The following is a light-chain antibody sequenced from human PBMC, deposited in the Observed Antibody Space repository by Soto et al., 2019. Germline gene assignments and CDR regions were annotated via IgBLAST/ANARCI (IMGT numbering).Light chain of an antibody. CDR3: QQLNSFPPLFT. Sequence: DIQLTQSPSFLSASVGDRVTITCRASQGISTYLAWYQQRPGEPPELLIYGASTLRSGVASRFSGSGSGTEFTLTISSLQPEDFATHFCQQLNSFPPLFTFGPGTTVDIK. J-gene: IGKJ3*01. CDR2: GAS. V-gene: IGKV1-9*01. CDR1: QGISTY.